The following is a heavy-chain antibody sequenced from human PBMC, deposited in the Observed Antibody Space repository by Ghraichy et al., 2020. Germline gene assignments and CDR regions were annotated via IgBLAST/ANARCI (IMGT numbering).Heavy chain of an antibody. V-gene: IGHV4-38-2*02. J-gene: IGHJ1*01. CDR3: ARSTPYCSSINCFEFFQY. CDR1: PYSISDGYY. D-gene: IGHD2-2*01. Sequence: SETLSLTCTVSPYSISDGYYWGWIRQPPGEGLEWIGSFYHRGSTYYNPSLTSRVTMSVDTSTNQFSLKLSSVTAADTAVYYCARSTPYCSSINCFEFFQYWGQGTLVTVSS. CDR2: FYHRGST.